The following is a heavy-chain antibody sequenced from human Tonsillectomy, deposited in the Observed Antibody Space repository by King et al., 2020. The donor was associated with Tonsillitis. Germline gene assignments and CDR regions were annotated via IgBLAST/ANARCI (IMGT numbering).Heavy chain of an antibody. CDR3: ARARFGYYMDV. CDR2: ISYSGST. CDR1: GGSISSYY. D-gene: IGHD3-10*01. V-gene: IGHV4-59*01. J-gene: IGHJ6*03. Sequence: QLQESGPGLVKPSETPSLTCTVSGGSISSYYWSWIRQPPGKGLEWIGYISYSGSTNYNPSLKSRVTISVETSKNQVSLKLSSVTAADTAAYYCARARFGYYMDVWGKGTTVTVAS.